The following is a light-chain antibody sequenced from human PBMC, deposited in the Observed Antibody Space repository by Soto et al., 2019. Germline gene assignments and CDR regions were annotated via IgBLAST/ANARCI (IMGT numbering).Light chain of an antibody. CDR2: FAS. V-gene: IGKV3-15*01. CDR1: QSVSSK. Sequence: EIVMTQSPATLSVSPGERATLSCRASQSVSSKLAWFQQKPGQAPRLLIYFASTRATDIPARFSGSGSGTEFTLTISSLQSEYFAVYYCQQYNNWPHTFGQGTKLEIK. J-gene: IGKJ2*01. CDR3: QQYNNWPHT.